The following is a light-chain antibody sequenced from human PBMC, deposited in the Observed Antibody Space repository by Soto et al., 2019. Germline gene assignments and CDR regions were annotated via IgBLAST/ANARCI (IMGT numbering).Light chain of an antibody. CDR3: QTWCTGIPVV. V-gene: IGLV4-69*01. CDR2: LNSDGSH. CDR1: SGHIDYA. J-gene: IGLJ2*01. Sequence: QPVLTQSPSASASLGASVNLTCTLSSGHIDYAIAWHQLQPEQGPRYLMKLNSDGSHIKGDGIPNRFTGSSSGAARYLTISSLQSEDEADYYCQTWCTGIPVVFGGGTKLTVL.